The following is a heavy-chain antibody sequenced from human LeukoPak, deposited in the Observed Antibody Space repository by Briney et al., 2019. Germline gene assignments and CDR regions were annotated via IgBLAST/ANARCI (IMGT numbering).Heavy chain of an antibody. Sequence: PGRSLRLSCAASGFTFSSCEMNWVRQAPGKGLEWVSYISSSGDTIYYADSVKGRFALSRDNSKNTLYLQMNSLRAEDTAVYYCAKDRGYDYSYGLDVWGQGTTVTVSS. J-gene: IGHJ6*02. V-gene: IGHV3-48*03. CDR3: AKDRGYDYSYGLDV. CDR2: ISSSGDTI. CDR1: GFTFSSCE. D-gene: IGHD5-12*01.